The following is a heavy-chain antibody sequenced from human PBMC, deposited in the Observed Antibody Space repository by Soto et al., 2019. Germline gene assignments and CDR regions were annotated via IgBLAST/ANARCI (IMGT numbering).Heavy chain of an antibody. D-gene: IGHD6-6*01. J-gene: IGHJ6*02. Sequence: LRLSCAASGFTFDYYAMHWVRQTPGKGLEWVSGISWNSDNIVYADSVKGRFTISRDNAKNSLYLQMNSLRAEDTALYYCARGLAARRIYFYGMDVWGQGTTVTVSS. CDR2: ISWNSDNI. CDR1: GFTFDYYA. V-gene: IGHV3-9*01. CDR3: ARGLAARRIYFYGMDV.